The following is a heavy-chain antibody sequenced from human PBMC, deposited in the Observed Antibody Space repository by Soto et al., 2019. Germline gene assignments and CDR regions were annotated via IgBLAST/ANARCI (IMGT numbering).Heavy chain of an antibody. J-gene: IGHJ5*02. V-gene: IGHV3-23*01. D-gene: IGHD2-15*01. CDR3: ASDMNRGGAVATTLGWFDP. CDR1: GFTFSTYA. Sequence: EVQLLDSGGGLAQPGGSLRLSCAAYGFTFSTYAMSWVRQAPGKGLEWVSGITGSGGSTYYADSVKGRFTISRDNSKNTLYLQMNSLRAEDTAVYYCASDMNRGGAVATTLGWFDPWGQGTLVTVSS. CDR2: ITGSGGST.